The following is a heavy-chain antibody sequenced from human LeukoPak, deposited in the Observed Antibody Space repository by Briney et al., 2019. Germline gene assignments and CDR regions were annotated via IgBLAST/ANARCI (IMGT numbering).Heavy chain of an antibody. V-gene: IGHV3-11*06. CDR2: ISGSSGYT. D-gene: IGHD1-20*01. CDR1: GFTFNDYY. CDR3: AREASNNWNVPANYFDY. Sequence: GGSLRLSCAASGFTFNDYYMSWIRQAPGKGLEWVSYISGSSGYTEYADSVKGRFTISRDSAKNSLYLQMNSLRAEDTAVYYCAREASNNWNVPANYFDYWGQGTLVSVSS. J-gene: IGHJ4*02.